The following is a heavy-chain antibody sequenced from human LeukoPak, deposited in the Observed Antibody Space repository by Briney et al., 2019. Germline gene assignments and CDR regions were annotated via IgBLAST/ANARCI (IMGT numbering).Heavy chain of an antibody. D-gene: IGHD3-22*01. CDR2: MNPNSGNT. J-gene: IGHJ4*02. CDR3: ARTVRGYDTSAIGY. CDR1: GYTFTSYD. V-gene: IGHV1-8*03. Sequence: ASVKVSCKASGYTFTSYDINWVRQATGQGLEWMGWMNPNSGNTGYAQKFQGRVTITRNTSISTAYMELSSLRSEDTAVYYCARTVRGYDTSAIGYWGQGTLVTVSS.